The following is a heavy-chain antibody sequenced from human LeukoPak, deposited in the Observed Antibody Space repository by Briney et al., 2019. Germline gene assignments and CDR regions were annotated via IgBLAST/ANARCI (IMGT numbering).Heavy chain of an antibody. V-gene: IGHV3-74*01. CDR3: ARAASHSSWPGTNWPSEIDY. CDR1: GFTFSSYW. CDR2: INSDGSST. J-gene: IGHJ4*02. Sequence: PGGSLRLSCAASGFTFSSYWMHWVRQAPGKGLVWVSRINSDGSSTSYADSVKGRFTISRDNAKNTLYLQMNSLRAEDTAVYYCARAASHSSWPGTNWPSEIDYWGQGTLVTVSS. D-gene: IGHD6-13*01.